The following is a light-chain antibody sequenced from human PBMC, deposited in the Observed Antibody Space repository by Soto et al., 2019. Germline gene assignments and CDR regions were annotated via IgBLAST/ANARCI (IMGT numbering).Light chain of an antibody. CDR1: SSNIGSNT. J-gene: IGLJ2*01. Sequence: QSVLTQPPSASGTPGQRVTMSCSGSSSNIGSNTVNWYQQLPGTAPKLLISGNNERPSGVPDRFSGSKSGTSASLAISGLQSEDEADYYCSSYTSSSPVVFGGGTKLTVL. CDR2: GNN. CDR3: SSYTSSSPVV. V-gene: IGLV1-44*01.